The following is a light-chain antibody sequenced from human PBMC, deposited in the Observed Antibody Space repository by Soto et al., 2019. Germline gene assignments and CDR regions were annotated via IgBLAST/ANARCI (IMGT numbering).Light chain of an antibody. CDR3: CSYAGSSIWV. Sequence: QSALTQPASVSGSPGQSITISCTGTSSDVGGYNLVSWYQQHPGKVPKLMIYEGSERPSGVSNRFSGSTSGNTASLTISGLQPEDAADYYCCSYAGSSIWVFGGGTKVTVL. V-gene: IGLV2-23*01. CDR2: EGS. CDR1: SSDVGGYNL. J-gene: IGLJ3*02.